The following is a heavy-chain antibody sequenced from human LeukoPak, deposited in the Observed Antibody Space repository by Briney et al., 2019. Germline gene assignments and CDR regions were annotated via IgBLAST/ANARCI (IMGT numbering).Heavy chain of an antibody. Sequence: PSETLSLTCTVSGGSISGSRTWGWVRQPPGKGLEWIGNIHDDGRTAYNPSLKSRVTISLDMSTNQFSLKVNSVTAADTAFYYCARVLTAAGLDFWGQGILVTISS. J-gene: IGHJ4*02. CDR1: GGSISGSRT. CDR2: IHDDGRT. CDR3: ARVLTAAGLDF. V-gene: IGHV4-39*07. D-gene: IGHD6-25*01.